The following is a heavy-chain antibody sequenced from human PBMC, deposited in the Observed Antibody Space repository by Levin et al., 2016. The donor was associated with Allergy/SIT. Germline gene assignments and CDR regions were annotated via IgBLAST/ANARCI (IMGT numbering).Heavy chain of an antibody. CDR3: AGEHDYGDKGVWFDP. V-gene: IGHV4-39*01. J-gene: IGHJ5*02. CDR2: VFYSGNT. D-gene: IGHD4-17*01. Sequence: RQAPGKRLEWIGSVFYSGNTDYSASLKSRVTISVDTSKNQLSLKLNSVTAADTAVYYCAGEHDYGDKGVWFDPWGQGTLVTVSS.